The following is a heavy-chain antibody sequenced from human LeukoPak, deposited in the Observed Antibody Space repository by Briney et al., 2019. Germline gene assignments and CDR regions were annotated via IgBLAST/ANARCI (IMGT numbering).Heavy chain of an antibody. D-gene: IGHD2/OR15-2a*01. CDR3: ASILYGYGLDV. CDR1: GYTLINLS. CDR2: SDPHQT. Sequence: GASLKVSCKVSGYTLINLSMHWVRQAPGKGLEWMGSSDPHQTNYARNFQGRLTMTEDTSAHPAYMELSSLRSEDTAVYYCASILYGYGLDVWGKGTTVTVSS. J-gene: IGHJ6*04. V-gene: IGHV1-24*01.